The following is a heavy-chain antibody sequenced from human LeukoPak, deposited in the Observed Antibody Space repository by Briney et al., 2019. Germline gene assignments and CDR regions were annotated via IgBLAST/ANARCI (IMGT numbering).Heavy chain of an antibody. CDR3: RPGHYSDA. CDR1: GFTFSSYA. V-gene: IGHV3-7*01. Sequence: PGGSLRLSCAASGFTFSSYAMSWVRQAPGKGLEWVANINKDGSEKNYVDSVKGRFTISRDNAKNSLFLQMNSLRAEDTAVYLCRPGHYSDAWGQGTLVTVSS. D-gene: IGHD4-11*01. CDR2: INKDGSEK. J-gene: IGHJ5*02.